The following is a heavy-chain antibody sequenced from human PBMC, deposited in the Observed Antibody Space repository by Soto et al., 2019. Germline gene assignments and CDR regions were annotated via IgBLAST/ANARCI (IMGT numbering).Heavy chain of an antibody. J-gene: IGHJ5*02. Sequence: GGSLRLSCAAFGFMFTNYGMPWVRQTPGRGLEWVAAIQQDGRNRWHAESMKGRITISRDDSTNTLHLQMDSLRTDDACIYYCARDVQAGVLFDPWGLGTLVTVSS. CDR3: ARDVQAGVLFDP. CDR1: GFMFTNYG. CDR2: IQQDGRNR. V-gene: IGHV3-33*05. D-gene: IGHD3-10*01.